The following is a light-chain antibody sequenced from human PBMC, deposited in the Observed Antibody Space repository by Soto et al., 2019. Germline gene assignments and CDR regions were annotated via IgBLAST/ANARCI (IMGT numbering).Light chain of an antibody. J-gene: IGKJ1*01. CDR3: QQYNPDSRAWA. CDR2: AAS. Sequence: EIQMTQSPSSLSASVGDRVTITCLAIQSISSYLNWYQQKPGKSPKLLIYAASSLQSGVPSRFSGSGSGTDFTLTISSLQPDDFATYFCQQYNPDSRAWAVGQGTKVEIK. CDR1: QSISSY. V-gene: IGKV1-39*01.